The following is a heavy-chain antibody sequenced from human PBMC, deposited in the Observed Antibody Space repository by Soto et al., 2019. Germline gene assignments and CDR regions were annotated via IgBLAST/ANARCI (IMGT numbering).Heavy chain of an antibody. D-gene: IGHD3-9*01. CDR1: RFTFSDYY. J-gene: IGHJ3*02. CDR3: ARDAYILTGSDAFDI. Sequence: QVQLVESGGGLVKPGGSLRLSCAASRFTFSDYYMSWIRRAPGKGLECVSYISSSSTYTNYADSVKGLFTISRDNAKNSQYLQMNSLRAEDTAVYYCARDAYILTGSDAFDIWGQGTMVTVSS. CDR2: ISSSSTYT. V-gene: IGHV3-11*05.